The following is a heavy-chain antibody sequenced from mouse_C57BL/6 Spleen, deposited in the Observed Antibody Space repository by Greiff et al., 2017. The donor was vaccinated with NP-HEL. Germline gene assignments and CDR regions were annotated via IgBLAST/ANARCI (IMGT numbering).Heavy chain of an antibody. D-gene: IGHD2-1*01. CDR3: ARCRYYGNYSTLYWYFEV. Sequence: EVQLQESGGGLVQPGGSLSLSCAASGFTFTDYYMSWVRQPPGKALEWLGFIRNKANGYTTEYSASVKGRFTISRDNSQSILYLQMNALRAEDSATYYCARCRYYGNYSTLYWYFEVWGTGTTVTVSS. V-gene: IGHV7-3*01. J-gene: IGHJ1*03. CDR2: IRNKANGYTT. CDR1: GFTFTDYY.